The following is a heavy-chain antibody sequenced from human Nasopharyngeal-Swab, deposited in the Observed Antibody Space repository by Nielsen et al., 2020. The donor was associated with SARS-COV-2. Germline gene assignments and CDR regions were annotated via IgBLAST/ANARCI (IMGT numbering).Heavy chain of an antibody. CDR2: ISGSGGST. CDR3: AKSLGQLLEWFTYDILTGYYSDAFDI. J-gene: IGHJ3*02. D-gene: IGHD3-9*01. CDR1: GFTFSSYA. V-gene: IGHV3-23*01. Sequence: GESLKISCAASGFTFSSYAMSWVRQAPGKGLEWVSAISGSGGSTYYADSVKGRFTISRENSKNTLYLQMNSLRAEDKAVYYCAKSLGQLLEWFTYDILTGYYSDAFDIWGQGTMVTVSS.